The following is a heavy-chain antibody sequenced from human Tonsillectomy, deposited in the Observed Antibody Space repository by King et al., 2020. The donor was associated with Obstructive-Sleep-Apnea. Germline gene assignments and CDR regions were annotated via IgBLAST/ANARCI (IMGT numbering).Heavy chain of an antibody. J-gene: IGHJ4*02. CDR3: AKDRQGYQVSDY. D-gene: IGHD2-2*01. CDR2: IRNDEIKV. CDR1: GFTFISYS. Sequence: QLVQSGGGVVQPGGSLRLSCASSGFTFISYSMHWVRQAPGRGLECGAFIRNDEIKVYYVDSVKGRFTVSRDNSRNTLSLQMNSLRAEDTALYYCAKDRQGYQVSDYWGQGTLVTVSS. V-gene: IGHV3-30*02.